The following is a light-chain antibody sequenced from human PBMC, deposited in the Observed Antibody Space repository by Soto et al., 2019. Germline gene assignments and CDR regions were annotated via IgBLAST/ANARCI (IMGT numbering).Light chain of an antibody. CDR3: SSYTKVNTLVV. CDR2: ESS. Sequence: QSVLTQPASVSGSPGQSITISCTGTSSDVGSYNLVSWYQQHPGKAPKLIICESSKRPSGVSNRFSGSKSGNTATLTISGLQAEDEAEYFCSSYTKVNTLVVFGGGTKLTVL. J-gene: IGLJ2*01. CDR1: SSDVGSYNL. V-gene: IGLV2-14*02.